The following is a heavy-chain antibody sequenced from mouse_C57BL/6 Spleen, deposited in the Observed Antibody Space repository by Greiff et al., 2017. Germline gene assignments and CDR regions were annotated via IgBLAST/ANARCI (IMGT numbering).Heavy chain of an antibody. CDR2: IYPGDGDT. CDR3: ARSPYDYYAMCC. Sequence: VQLQQSGPELVKPGASVKISCKASGYAFSSSWMNWVKQRPGKGLEWIGRIYPGDGDTNYNEKFKGKATLTADKSSSTAYMQRSSLTSEDSAVYFWARSPYDYYAMCCRGQGASVTVSS. J-gene: IGHJ4*01. D-gene: IGHD6-5*01. CDR1: GYAFSSSW. V-gene: IGHV1-82*01.